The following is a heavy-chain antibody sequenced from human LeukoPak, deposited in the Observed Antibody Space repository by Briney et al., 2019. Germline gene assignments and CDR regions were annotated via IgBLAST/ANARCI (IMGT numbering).Heavy chain of an antibody. Sequence: SETPSLTCTVSGGSISSYYWSWIRQPPGKGLEWIGYIYTSGSTNYNPSLKSRVTIPVDTSKNQFSLKLSSVTAADTAVYYCAGSRIAAAGTGLWFDPWGQGTLVTVSS. CDR2: IYTSGST. V-gene: IGHV4-4*09. J-gene: IGHJ5*02. D-gene: IGHD6-13*01. CDR1: GGSISSYY. CDR3: AGSRIAAAGTGLWFDP.